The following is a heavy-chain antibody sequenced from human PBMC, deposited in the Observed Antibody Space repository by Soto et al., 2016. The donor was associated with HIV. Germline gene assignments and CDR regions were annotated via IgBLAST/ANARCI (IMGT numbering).Heavy chain of an antibody. V-gene: IGHV3-48*04. J-gene: IGHJ6*02. CDR2: ISSSSSTI. Sequence: EVQLVESGGGLVQPGGSLRLSCAASGFTFSSYSMNWVRQAPGKGLEWVSYISSSSSTIYYADSVKGRFTISRDNAKNSLYLQMNSLRAEDTAVYYCARDRDGSGIYYYYYGMDVWGQGTTVTVSS. D-gene: IGHD3-10*01. CDR3: ARDRDGSGIYYYYYGMDV. CDR1: GFTFSSYS.